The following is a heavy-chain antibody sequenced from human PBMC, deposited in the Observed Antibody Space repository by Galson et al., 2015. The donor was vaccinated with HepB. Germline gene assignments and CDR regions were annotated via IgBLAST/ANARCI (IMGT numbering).Heavy chain of an antibody. Sequence: SLRLSCAASGFTFSSYSMNWVRQAPGKGLEWASSISSSSSYIYYADSVKGRFTISRDNAKNSLYLQMNSLRAEDTAVYYCARVGKQQLVFDYWGQGTLVTVSS. CDR2: ISSSSSYI. CDR1: GFTFSSYS. D-gene: IGHD6-13*01. J-gene: IGHJ4*02. V-gene: IGHV3-21*01. CDR3: ARVGKQQLVFDY.